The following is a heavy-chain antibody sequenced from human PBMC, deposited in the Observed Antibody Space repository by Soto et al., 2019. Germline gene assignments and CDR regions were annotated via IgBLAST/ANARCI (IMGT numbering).Heavy chain of an antibody. Sequence: GGSLRLSCAASGFTFSSYSMNWVRQAPGKWLEWVSSISSSSSYIYYADSVKGRFTISRDNAKNSLYLQMNSLRAEDTAVYYCARCHLYCSSTSCYYYYYYYMDVWGKGTTVTVSS. CDR1: GFTFSSYS. V-gene: IGHV3-21*01. J-gene: IGHJ6*03. D-gene: IGHD2-2*01. CDR3: ARCHLYCSSTSCYYYYYYYMDV. CDR2: ISSSSSYI.